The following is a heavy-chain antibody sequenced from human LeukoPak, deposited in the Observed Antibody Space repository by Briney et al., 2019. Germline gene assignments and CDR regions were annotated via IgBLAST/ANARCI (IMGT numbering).Heavy chain of an antibody. J-gene: IGHJ2*01. D-gene: IGHD2-21*01. CDR1: GGSISSGGYY. V-gene: IGHV4-31*03. CDR2: IYYSGST. Sequence: SETLSLTCTVSGGSISSGGYYWSWIRQHPGKGLEWIGYIYYSGSTYYNPSLKSRVTISVDTSKNQFSLKLSSVTAADTAVYYCARVPGYSRWYFDLWGRGTLVIVSS. CDR3: ARVPGYSRWYFDL.